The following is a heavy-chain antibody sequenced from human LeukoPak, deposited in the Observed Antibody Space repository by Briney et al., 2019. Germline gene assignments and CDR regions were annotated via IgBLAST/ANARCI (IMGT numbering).Heavy chain of an antibody. V-gene: IGHV4-61*10. Sequence: SETLSLTCTVSGGSISSGSYYWSWIRQPAGKGLEWIGEINHSGSTNYNPSLKSRVTISVDTSKNQFSLKLSSVTAADTAVYYCARWVTMVRGVSNWFDPWGQGTLVTVSS. CDR1: GGSISSGSYY. CDR2: INHSGST. D-gene: IGHD3-10*01. CDR3: ARWVTMVRGVSNWFDP. J-gene: IGHJ5*02.